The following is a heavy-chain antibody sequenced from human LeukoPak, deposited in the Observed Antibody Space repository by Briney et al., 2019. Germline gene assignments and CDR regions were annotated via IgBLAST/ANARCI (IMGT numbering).Heavy chain of an antibody. D-gene: IGHD2-15*01. J-gene: IGHJ3*02. Sequence: GGSLRLSCAASGFTFSSYAMSWVRQAPGKGLEWVSAISGSGGSTYYADSVKGRFTISRDNSKNTLYLQMNSLRDEDTAVYYCAKEGDLYCSGGSCDFDAFDIWGQGTMVTVSS. CDR1: GFTFSSYA. CDR2: ISGSGGST. CDR3: AKEGDLYCSGGSCDFDAFDI. V-gene: IGHV3-23*01.